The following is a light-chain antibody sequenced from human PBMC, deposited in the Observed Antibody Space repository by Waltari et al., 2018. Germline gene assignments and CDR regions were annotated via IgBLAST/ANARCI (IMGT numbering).Light chain of an antibody. V-gene: IGKV3-11*01. CDR1: QGVGVF. CDR3: QQRITWTPIT. CDR2: DAS. Sequence: EVVLTHSQATLSLSQGIRATLLCSAIQGVGVFLACYQQKPGQAPSLLIYDASTRATGIAARFSGSGSGTDFTLTISSLEPEDSAVYYCQQRITWTPITFGQGTRLEIK. J-gene: IGKJ5*01.